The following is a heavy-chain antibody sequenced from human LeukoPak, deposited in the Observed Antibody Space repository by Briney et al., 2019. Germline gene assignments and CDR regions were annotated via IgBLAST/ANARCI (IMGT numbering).Heavy chain of an antibody. CDR3: AKDTYSFGSGSQDAFDI. Sequence: QTGGSLRLSCAASGFTFSSYAMSWVRQAPGKGLEWVSAISGSGGSTYYADSVKGRFTISRVNSKNTLYLQMNSLRAEDTAVYYCAKDTYSFGSGSQDAFDIWGQGTMVTVSS. V-gene: IGHV3-23*01. J-gene: IGHJ3*02. CDR2: ISGSGGST. D-gene: IGHD3-10*01. CDR1: GFTFSSYA.